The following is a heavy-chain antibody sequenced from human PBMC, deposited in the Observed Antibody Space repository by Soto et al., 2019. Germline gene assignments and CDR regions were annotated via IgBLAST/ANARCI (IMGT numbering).Heavy chain of an antibody. D-gene: IGHD2-21*02. J-gene: IGHJ3*02. CDR2: IIPILGIA. CDR1: GGTFSSYT. V-gene: IGHV1-69*02. CDR3: ARAPPNCGGDCCSAFDI. Sequence: QVQLVQSGAEVKKPGSSVKVSCKASGGTFSSYTISWVRQAPGQGLEWMGRIIPILGIANYAQKFQGRVTITADKSTSTDDMELSSLRSEDTAVYYCARAPPNCGGDCCSAFDIWGQGTLVTVSS.